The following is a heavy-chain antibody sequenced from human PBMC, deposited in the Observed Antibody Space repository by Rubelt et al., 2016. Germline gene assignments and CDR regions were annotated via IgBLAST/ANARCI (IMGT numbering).Heavy chain of an antibody. CDR1: GGSISSSSYY. D-gene: IGHD3-3*01. CDR2: IYYSGST. CDR3: AGSKAGDFGVVIRLFDY. V-gene: IGHV4-39*07. Sequence: QLQLQESGPGLVKPSETLSLTCTVSGGSISSSSYYWGWIRQPPGKGLEWIGSIYYSGSTYYNPSLKSRVTLSVDTSKNQFSLKVSSVTAADTAVYYCAGSKAGDFGVVIRLFDYWGQGTLVTVSS. J-gene: IGHJ4*02.